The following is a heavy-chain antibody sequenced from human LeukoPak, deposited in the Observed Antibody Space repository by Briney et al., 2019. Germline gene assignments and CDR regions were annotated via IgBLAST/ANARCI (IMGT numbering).Heavy chain of an antibody. CDR1: GGSIRNYY. CDR2: VYHTGNT. D-gene: IGHD3-10*01. CDR3: AKSDGSGSYFDY. Sequence: SETLSLTCTVSGGSIRNYYWSWIRQPPAKGLEWTGYVYHTGNTKYNPSLESRATISIDTSKNQFSLKLSSVTAADSAVYYCAKSDGSGSYFDYWGQGTLVTVS. J-gene: IGHJ4*02. V-gene: IGHV4-59*03.